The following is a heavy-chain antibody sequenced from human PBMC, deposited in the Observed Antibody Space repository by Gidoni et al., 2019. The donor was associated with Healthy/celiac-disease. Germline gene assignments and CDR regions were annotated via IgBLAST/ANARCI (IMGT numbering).Heavy chain of an antibody. V-gene: IGHV6-1*01. CDR3: ASSGHRQWLVREYYFDY. CDR1: GDSVSSNSAA. J-gene: IGHJ4*02. D-gene: IGHD6-19*01. Sequence: QVQLQQSGPGLVKPSQTLSLTCAISGDSVSSNSAAWNWIRQSPSRGLEWLGRTYYRSKWYNDYAVSVKSRITINPDTSKNQFSLQLNSVTPEDTAVYYCASSGHRQWLVREYYFDYWGQGTLVTVSS. CDR2: TYYRSKWYN.